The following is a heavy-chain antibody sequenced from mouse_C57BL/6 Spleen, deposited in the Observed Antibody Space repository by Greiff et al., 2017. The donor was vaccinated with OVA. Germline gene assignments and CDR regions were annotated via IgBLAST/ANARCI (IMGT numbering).Heavy chain of an antibody. Sequence: EVQVVESGGGLVKPGGSLKLSCAASGFTFSSYAMSWVRQTPEKRLEWVATISDGGSYTYYPDNVKGRFTISRDNAKNNLYLQMSHLKSEDTAMYYCARGGSTVVPYFDVWGTGTTVTVSS. CDR3: ARGGSTVVPYFDV. V-gene: IGHV5-4*01. J-gene: IGHJ1*03. CDR2: ISDGGSYT. CDR1: GFTFSSYA. D-gene: IGHD1-1*01.